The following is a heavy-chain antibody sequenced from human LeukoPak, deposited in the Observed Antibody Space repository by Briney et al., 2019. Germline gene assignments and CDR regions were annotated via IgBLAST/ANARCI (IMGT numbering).Heavy chain of an antibody. CDR1: GFTFGDYA. J-gene: IGHJ4*02. D-gene: IGHD3-10*01. CDR2: ISSSSSYI. V-gene: IGHV3-21*01. CDR3: ARGYGSGSYYMLPDY. Sequence: GGSLRLSCTASGFTFGDYAMSWVRQAPGKGLEWVSSISSSSSYIYYADSVKGRFTISRDNAKNSLYLQMNSLRAEDTAVYYCARGYGSGSYYMLPDYWGQGTLVTVSS.